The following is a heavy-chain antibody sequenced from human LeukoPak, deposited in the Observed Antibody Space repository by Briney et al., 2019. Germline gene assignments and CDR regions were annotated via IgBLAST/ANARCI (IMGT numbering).Heavy chain of an antibody. V-gene: IGHV1-69*04. CDR3: ARANSFAIRVDY. CDR2: IIPILGIA. J-gene: IGHJ4*02. D-gene: IGHD2/OR15-2a*01. CDR1: GGTFSSYA. Sequence: GASVKVSCKASGGTFSSYAISWVRQAPGQGLEWMGRIIPILGIANYAQKFQGRVTITADKSTSTAYMELSSLRSEDTAVYYCARANSFAIRVDYWGQGTLVTVSS.